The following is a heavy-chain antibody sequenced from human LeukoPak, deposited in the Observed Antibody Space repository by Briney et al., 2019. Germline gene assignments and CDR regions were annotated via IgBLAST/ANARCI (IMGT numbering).Heavy chain of an antibody. J-gene: IGHJ4*02. D-gene: IGHD5-24*01. Sequence: GGSLRLSCAASGFTFGGYAMHWVRQAPGKGLEWVALISYDGTDKYYADSVKGRFTISRDNSKNTLYLQVNSLRTEDTAVYYCARSDGYLGNFDYWGQGTLVTVSS. CDR2: ISYDGTDK. V-gene: IGHV3-30-3*01. CDR1: GFTFGGYA. CDR3: ARSDGYLGNFDY.